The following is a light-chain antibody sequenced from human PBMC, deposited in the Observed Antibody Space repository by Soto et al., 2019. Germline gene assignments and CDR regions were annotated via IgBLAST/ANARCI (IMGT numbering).Light chain of an antibody. CDR3: NSYTTSNTRQIV. J-gene: IGLJ1*01. CDR1: SSDVGGYNY. Sequence: QSALTQPASVSGSPGQSMTISCTGTSSDVGGYNYVSWYQQHPGKAPKFMIYDVSNRPSGVSTRFSDSKSGNTASLTISGLQAEDEADYYCNSYTTSNTRQIVFGTGTKVTVL. V-gene: IGLV2-14*01. CDR2: DVS.